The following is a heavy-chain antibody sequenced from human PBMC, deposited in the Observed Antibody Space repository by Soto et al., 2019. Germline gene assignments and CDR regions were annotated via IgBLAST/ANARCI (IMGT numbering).Heavy chain of an antibody. Sequence: QITLKESGPTLVKPTQTLTLTCTFSGFSLSTSGMGVGWIRQPPGKALEWLAVIYWDDDKQYRPSLRSRLTITQDTSNSQVVLTMTNVDPEDTATYYCAHLLWRGINPYFDYWGQGSLVTVSS. CDR2: IYWDDDK. V-gene: IGHV2-5*02. D-gene: IGHD3-10*01. CDR1: GFSLSTSGMG. CDR3: AHLLWRGINPYFDY. J-gene: IGHJ4*02.